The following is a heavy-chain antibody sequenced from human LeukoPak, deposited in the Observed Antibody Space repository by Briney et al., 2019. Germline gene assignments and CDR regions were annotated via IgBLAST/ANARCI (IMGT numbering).Heavy chain of an antibody. Sequence: QAGGSLRLSCAASGFTFSSYSMNWVRQAPGKGLEWVSYISSSSSTIYYADSVKGRFTISRDNSKNTLYLQMGSLRAEDMAVYYCASGHRTWIQLWFDYWGQGTLVTVSS. J-gene: IGHJ4*02. CDR3: ASGHRTWIQLWFDY. D-gene: IGHD5-18*01. CDR2: ISSSSSTI. CDR1: GFTFSSYS. V-gene: IGHV3-48*01.